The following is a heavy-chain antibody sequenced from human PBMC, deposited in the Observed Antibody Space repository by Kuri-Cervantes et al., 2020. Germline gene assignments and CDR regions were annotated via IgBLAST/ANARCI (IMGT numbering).Heavy chain of an antibody. CDR3: ARDYRDGPDY. CDR2: IIPIFGTA. J-gene: IGHJ4*02. D-gene: IGHD1-14*01. V-gene: IGHV1-69*05. Sequence: SVKVSCKASGGTFSSYAISWVRQAPGQGLEWMGGIIPIFGTANYAQKFQDRVSMTTDPSARTAYMEVRGLRSEDTAMYYCARDYRDGPDYWGQGTLVTVSS. CDR1: GGTFSSYA.